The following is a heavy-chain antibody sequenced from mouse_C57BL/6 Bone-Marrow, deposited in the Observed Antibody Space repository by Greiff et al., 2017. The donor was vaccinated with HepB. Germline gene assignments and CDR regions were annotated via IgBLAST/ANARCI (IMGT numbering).Heavy chain of an antibody. CDR2: INPNNGGT. CDR1: GYTFTDYN. CDR3: ARWGLYYYGSSHWYFDV. V-gene: IGHV1-18*01. D-gene: IGHD1-1*01. J-gene: IGHJ1*03. Sequence: VQLQQSGPELVKPGASVKIPCKASGYTFTDYNMDWVKQSHGKSLEWIGDINPNNGGTIYNQKFKGKATLTVDKSSSTAYMELRSLTSEDTAVYYCARWGLYYYGSSHWYFDVWGTGTTVTVSS.